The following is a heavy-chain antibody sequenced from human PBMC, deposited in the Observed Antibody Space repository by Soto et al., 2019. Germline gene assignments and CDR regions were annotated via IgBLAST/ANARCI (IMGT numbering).Heavy chain of an antibody. CDR2: INPNSGGT. Sequence: QVQLVQSGAEVKKPGASVKVSCKASGYTFTDHYMHWVRQAPGQGLEWMGWINPNSGGTKYAQQFQAWVTMTADTSIRTAYLELSRLRSDHTAVHYYAREIRSGYYKYWYFDLWGRGTLVPVSS. CDR1: GYTFTDHY. J-gene: IGHJ2*01. CDR3: AREIRSGYYKYWYFDL. D-gene: IGHD3-3*01. V-gene: IGHV1-2*04.